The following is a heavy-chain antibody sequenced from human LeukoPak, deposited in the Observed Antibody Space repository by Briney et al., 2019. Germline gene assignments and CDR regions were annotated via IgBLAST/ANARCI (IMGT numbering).Heavy chain of an antibody. CDR3: ARRRVAATTLDP. CDR2: ISAYNGNT. D-gene: IGHD2-15*01. Sequence: ASVKVSCKASGYTFTSDGISWVRQAPGQGLEWMGWISAYNGNTNHAQKLQGRVTMTTDTSTSTAYMELRSLRSDDTAVYYCARRRVAATTLDPWGQGTLVTVSS. J-gene: IGHJ5*02. V-gene: IGHV1-18*01. CDR1: GYTFTSDG.